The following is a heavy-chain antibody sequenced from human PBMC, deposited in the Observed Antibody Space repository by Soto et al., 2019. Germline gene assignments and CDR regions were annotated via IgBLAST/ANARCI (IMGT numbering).Heavy chain of an antibody. CDR1: VDTFSSHG. V-gene: IGHV1-69*13. J-gene: IGHJ4*02. CDR2: GLPIFRAA. Sequence: SLQVSCTASVDTFSSHGIRWVQQAPGEGLDCMGGGLPIFRAAHYAYKLQRRVTITADESTSTAYITLRSHRSEDTAVYYCARDLNWNYSPYFDFWGQGTLVTVSS. CDR3: ARDLNWNYSPYFDF. D-gene: IGHD1-7*01.